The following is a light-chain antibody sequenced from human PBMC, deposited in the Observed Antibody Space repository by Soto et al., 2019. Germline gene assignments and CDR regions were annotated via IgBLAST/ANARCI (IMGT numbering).Light chain of an antibody. J-gene: IGLJ1*01. Sequence: QSALTQPASVSGSPGQSITISCTGTSSDVGGYDYVSWYQQYPGQAPKLMIYEVTNRPSGVSNRFSGSKSGNTASLTISGLQAEDEADYYCSSKTGSSIDVFGTGTKVTVL. CDR1: SSDVGGYDY. V-gene: IGLV2-14*01. CDR3: SSKTGSSIDV. CDR2: EVT.